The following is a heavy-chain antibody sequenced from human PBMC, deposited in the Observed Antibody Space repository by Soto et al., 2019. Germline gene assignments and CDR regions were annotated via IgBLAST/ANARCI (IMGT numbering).Heavy chain of an antibody. CDR1: GYTFINFY. CDR3: ARAAYDRVSTYFDY. Sequence: ASVKVSCKASGYTFINFYMHWVLQAPGQGLEWMGMINPNGGSTIYAQKFQGRVTVTRDTSTSTVYMELSSLTSEDTAVYYCARAAYDRVSTYFDYWGQGTLVTVSS. CDR2: INPNGGST. J-gene: IGHJ4*02. D-gene: IGHD3-22*01. V-gene: IGHV1-46*01.